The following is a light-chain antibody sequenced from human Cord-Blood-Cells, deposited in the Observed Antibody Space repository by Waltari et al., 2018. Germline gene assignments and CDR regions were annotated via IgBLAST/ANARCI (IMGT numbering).Light chain of an antibody. J-gene: IGLJ2*01. Sequence: XLVLTQSPSASASLXASVXLTXTLSSGHSSYAIAWHQQQPEKGPRYLMKLNSDGSHSKGDGIPDRFSGSSSGAERYLTISSLQSEXEAXYYCQTWGTGIQVFGGGXKLTVL. CDR1: SGHSSYA. CDR2: LNSDGSH. V-gene: IGLV4-69*01. CDR3: QTWGTGIQV.